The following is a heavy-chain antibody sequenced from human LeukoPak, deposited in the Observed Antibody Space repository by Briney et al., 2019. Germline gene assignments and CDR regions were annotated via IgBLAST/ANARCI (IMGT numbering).Heavy chain of an antibody. V-gene: IGHV4-39*02. CDR1: GASITSGSYY. CDR2: VYYSGNT. Sequence: SETLSLTCTVSGASITSGSYYWGWIRQPPGKGLEWIGSVYYSGNTYYNSSLKSRVTISVDLSKNRFSLKLNSVTAADTAVYYCVKEEQQLDPYYFDYWGQGTLVTVSS. J-gene: IGHJ4*02. D-gene: IGHD6-13*01. CDR3: VKEEQQLDPYYFDY.